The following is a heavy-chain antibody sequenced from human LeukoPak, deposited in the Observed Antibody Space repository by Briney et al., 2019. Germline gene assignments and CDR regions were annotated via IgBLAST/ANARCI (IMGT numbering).Heavy chain of an antibody. CDR1: GYTFAAYF. Sequence: ASMKVSCKASGYTFAAYFIHWVRQAPGQGLEWMGRINPNGGDTNYAQKFQGRVTMTGDTSISTAYMELSSLRSDDTAMYYCARVGFTSSWSNFDYWGQGTLVTVSS. CDR2: INPNGGDT. V-gene: IGHV1-2*06. J-gene: IGHJ4*02. CDR3: ARVGFTSSWSNFDY. D-gene: IGHD6-13*01.